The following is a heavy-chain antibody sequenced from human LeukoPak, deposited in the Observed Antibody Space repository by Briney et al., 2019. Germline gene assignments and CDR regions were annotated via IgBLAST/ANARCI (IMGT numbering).Heavy chain of an antibody. J-gene: IGHJ4*02. CDR1: GFTFSSYG. D-gene: IGHD3-22*01. CDR2: ISYDGSNK. V-gene: IGHV3-30*03. Sequence: GGSLRLSCAASGFTFSSYGMHWVRQAPGKGLEWVAVISYDGSNKYYADSVKGRFTISRDNSKNTLYLQMNSLRAEDTAVYYCARGMSYYYDGGGSYFDYWGQGTLVTVSS. CDR3: ARGMSYYYDGGGSYFDY.